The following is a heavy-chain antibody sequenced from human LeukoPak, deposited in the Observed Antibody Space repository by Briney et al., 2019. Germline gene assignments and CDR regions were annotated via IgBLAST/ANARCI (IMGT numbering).Heavy chain of an antibody. CDR3: AGYYDSSGYSPDY. Sequence: SETLSLTCAVYGGSFSGYYWSWIRQPPGKGLEWIGEINHSGSTNYNPSLKSRVTISVDTSKNQFSLKLSSVTAADTAVYYCAGYYDSSGYSPDYRGQGTLVTVSS. J-gene: IGHJ4*02. D-gene: IGHD3-22*01. CDR2: INHSGST. CDR1: GGSFSGYY. V-gene: IGHV4-34*01.